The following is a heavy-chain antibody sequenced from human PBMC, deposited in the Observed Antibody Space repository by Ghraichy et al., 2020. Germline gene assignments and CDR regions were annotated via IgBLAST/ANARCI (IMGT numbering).Heavy chain of an antibody. CDR2: INHSGST. J-gene: IGHJ2*01. V-gene: IGHV4-34*01. CDR3: ARGRRYYYVRYFDL. D-gene: IGHD3-10*02. Sequence: SETLSLTCAVYGGSFSGYYWSWIRQPPGKGLEWIGEINHSGSTNYNPSLKSRVTISVDTSKNQFSLKLSSVTAADTAVYYCARGRRYYYVRYFDLWGRGTLVTVSS. CDR1: GGSFSGYY.